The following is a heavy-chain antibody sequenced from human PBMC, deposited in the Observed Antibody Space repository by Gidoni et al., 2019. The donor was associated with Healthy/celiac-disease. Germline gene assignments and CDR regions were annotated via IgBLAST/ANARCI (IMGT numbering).Heavy chain of an antibody. J-gene: IGHJ4*02. CDR2: IYYSGST. V-gene: IGHV4-31*02. D-gene: IGHD3-22*01. CDR3: ARYRDYYDSSGAPPGLNKGSRYFDY. Sequence: GKGLEWIGYIYYSGSTYYNPSLKSRVTISVDTSKNQFSLKLSSVTAADTAVYYCARYRDYYDSSGAPPGLNKGSRYFDYWGQGTLVTVSS.